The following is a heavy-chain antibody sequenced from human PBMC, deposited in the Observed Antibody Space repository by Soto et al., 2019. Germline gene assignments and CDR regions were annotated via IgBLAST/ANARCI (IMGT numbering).Heavy chain of an antibody. CDR2: VYYTGST. J-gene: IGHJ4*02. Sequence: SETLSLTCIVSGGSISGSYWSWIRQSPGKGLEWLGYVYYTGSTNYSPSLRSRVSISVDTSKNEFSLRLSSVTAADTAVCFCARSVAVPGAHIDYWGQGTQVTVSS. V-gene: IGHV4-59*01. D-gene: IGHD6-19*01. CDR3: ARSVAVPGAHIDY. CDR1: GGSISGSY.